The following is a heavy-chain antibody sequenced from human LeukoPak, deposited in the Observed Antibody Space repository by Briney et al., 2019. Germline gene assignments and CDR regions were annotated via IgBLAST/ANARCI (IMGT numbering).Heavy chain of an antibody. CDR2: INHSGST. V-gene: IGHV4-30-2*01. CDR3: ARDPLGYSGYARRGGWFDP. D-gene: IGHD5-12*01. Sequence: SQTLSLTCTVSGGSISSGGYYWSWIRQPPGKGLEWIGEINHSGSTNYNPSLKSRVTISVDTSKNQFSLKLSSVTAADTAVYYCARDPLGYSGYARRGGWFDPWGQGTLVTVSS. J-gene: IGHJ5*02. CDR1: GGSISSGGYY.